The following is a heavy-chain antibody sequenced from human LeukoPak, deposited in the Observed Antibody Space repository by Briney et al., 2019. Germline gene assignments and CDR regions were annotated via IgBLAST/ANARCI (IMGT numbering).Heavy chain of an antibody. D-gene: IGHD3-10*01. CDR2: INPNSGGT. J-gene: IGHJ4*02. CDR1: GYTFTGYY. CDR3: ARAQSALLLWFGESFSQTSDPTDY. V-gene: IGHV1-2*02. Sequence: ASVKVSCRASGYTFTGYYMHWVRQAPGQGLEWMGWINPNSGGTNYAQKFQGRVTMTRDTSTSTAYMELSRLRSDDTAVYYCARAQSALLLWFGESFSQTSDPTDYWGQGTLVTVSS.